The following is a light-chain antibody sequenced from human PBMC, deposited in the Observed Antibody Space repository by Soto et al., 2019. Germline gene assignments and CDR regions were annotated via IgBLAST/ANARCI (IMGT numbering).Light chain of an antibody. V-gene: IGLV1-44*01. Sequence: QLVLTQPPSASGTPGQRVTISCSGSSSNIGSNTVNWYQQLPGTAPKLLIYSNNQRPSGVPDRFSGSKSGTSASLAISGLQSEDEADYYCAAWDDSLHVVFDGGTQLTVL. J-gene: IGLJ2*01. CDR1: SSNIGSNT. CDR3: AAWDDSLHVV. CDR2: SNN.